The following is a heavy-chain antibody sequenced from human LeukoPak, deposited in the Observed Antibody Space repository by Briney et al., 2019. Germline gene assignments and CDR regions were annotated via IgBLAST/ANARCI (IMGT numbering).Heavy chain of an antibody. CDR3: AKDSPYAYYGSGSYWDY. D-gene: IGHD3-10*01. J-gene: IGHJ4*02. CDR2: ISGSDST. Sequence: GGSLRLSCAASGFTFSSYAMSWVRQAPGKGLEWVSAISGSDSTYYADSVKGRFTISRDNSKNTLYLQMNSLRAEDTAVHYCAKDSPYAYYGSGSYWDYWGQGTLVTVSS. V-gene: IGHV3-23*01. CDR1: GFTFSSYA.